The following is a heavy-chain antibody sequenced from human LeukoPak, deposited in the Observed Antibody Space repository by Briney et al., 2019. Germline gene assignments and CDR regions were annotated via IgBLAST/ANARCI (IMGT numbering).Heavy chain of an antibody. Sequence: PSETLSLTCTVPGGSISSYYWSWIRQPPGKGLGWIGYIYYSVSTNYNPSLKSRVNISVETSTTQFYCMLSSMTAAHTAVYCSARAGWAVAPRGFDYWGQGTLVTVSS. CDR3: ARAGWAVAPRGFDY. J-gene: IGHJ4*02. CDR1: GGSISSYY. CDR2: IYYSVST. D-gene: IGHD6-19*01. V-gene: IGHV4-59*01.